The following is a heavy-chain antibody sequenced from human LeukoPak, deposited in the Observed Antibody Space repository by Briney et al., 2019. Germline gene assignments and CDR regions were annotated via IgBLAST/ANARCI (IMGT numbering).Heavy chain of an antibody. J-gene: IGHJ4*02. CDR2: INHSGST. CDR3: ARHPPSGWTSRSRYYFDY. D-gene: IGHD6-19*01. CDR1: GGSISSSSYY. Sequence: NSSETLSLTCTVSGGSISSSSYYWSWIRQPPGKGLEWIGEINHSGSTNYNPSLKSRVTISVDTSKNQFSLKLSSVTAADTAVYYCARHPPSGWTSRSRYYFDYWGQGTLVTVSS. V-gene: IGHV4-39*01.